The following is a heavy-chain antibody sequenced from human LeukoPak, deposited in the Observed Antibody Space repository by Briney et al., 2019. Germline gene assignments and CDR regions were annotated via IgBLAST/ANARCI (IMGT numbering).Heavy chain of an antibody. CDR2: FYYSGST. Sequence: SETLSLTCTVSGDSISDYYWSWIRQPPGRGLEWIGSFYYSGSTNYSPSLKSRVTTSVDTSKNQFSLKLSSVTAADTAVYYCARSDTYYYDSSGYFDYWGQGTLVTVSS. D-gene: IGHD3-22*01. J-gene: IGHJ4*02. CDR3: ARSDTYYYDSSGYFDY. CDR1: GDSISDYY. V-gene: IGHV4-59*08.